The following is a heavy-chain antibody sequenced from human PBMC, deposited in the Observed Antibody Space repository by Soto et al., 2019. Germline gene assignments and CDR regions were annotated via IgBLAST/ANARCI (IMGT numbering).Heavy chain of an antibody. D-gene: IGHD3-3*01. CDR2: IWYDGSNK. J-gene: IGHJ6*02. Sequence: GGSLRLSCAASGFTFSSYGMHWVRQAPGKGLEWVAVIWYDGSNKYYADSVKGRFTISRDNSKNTLYLQMNSLRAEDTAVYYCARAPYYDFWSGYYNYYYYGMDVWGQGTTVTVSS. CDR1: GFTFSSYG. CDR3: ARAPYYDFWSGYYNYYYYGMDV. V-gene: IGHV3-33*01.